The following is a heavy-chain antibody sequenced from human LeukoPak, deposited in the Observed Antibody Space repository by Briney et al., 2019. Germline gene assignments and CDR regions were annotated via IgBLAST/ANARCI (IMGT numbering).Heavy chain of an antibody. CDR1: GDSISSYY. Sequence: SETLSLTCTVSGDSISSYYWSWIRQPPGKGLEWIGYIYHSGSTNYNPSLKSRVTISVDTSKSQFSLKLSSVTAADTAVYYCATGYSSTWCYFDYWGQGTLVTVSS. V-gene: IGHV4-59*01. D-gene: IGHD6-13*01. CDR3: ATGYSSTWCYFDY. J-gene: IGHJ4*02. CDR2: IYHSGST.